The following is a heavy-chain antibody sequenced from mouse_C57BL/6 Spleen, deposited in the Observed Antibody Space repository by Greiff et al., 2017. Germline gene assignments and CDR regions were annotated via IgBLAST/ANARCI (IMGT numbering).Heavy chain of an antibody. CDR3: ARGPYNTTVVDAMDY. Sequence: VQLKESGPVLVKPGASVKMSCKASGYTFTDYYMNWVKQSHGKSLEWIGVINPYNGGTSYNQKFKGKATLTVDKSSSTAYMELNSLTSEDSAVYYCARGPYNTTVVDAMDYWGQGTSVTVSS. CDR1: GYTFTDYY. J-gene: IGHJ4*01. CDR2: INPYNGGT. V-gene: IGHV1-19*01. D-gene: IGHD1-1*01.